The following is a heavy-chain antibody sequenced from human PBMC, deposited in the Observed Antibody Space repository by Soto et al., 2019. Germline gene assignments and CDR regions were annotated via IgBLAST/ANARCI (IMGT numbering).Heavy chain of an antibody. Sequence: QVHLVQSGAEEKKPGASVRVSCKASGYTFTTYAMHWVRQAPGQRLEWMGWINAGNGATKYSQNFQDRGTMARDTSANTAVMELSSLRSEDTAVYYCARGSAAAGPYYFDYWAQGTLVTVSS. J-gene: IGHJ4*02. CDR1: GYTFTTYA. D-gene: IGHD6-13*01. V-gene: IGHV1-3*05. CDR2: INAGNGAT. CDR3: ARGSAAAGPYYFDY.